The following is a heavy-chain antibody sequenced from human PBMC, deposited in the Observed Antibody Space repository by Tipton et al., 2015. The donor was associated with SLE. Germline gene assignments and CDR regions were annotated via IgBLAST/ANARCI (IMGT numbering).Heavy chain of an antibody. V-gene: IGHV4-59*08. Sequence: TLSLTCTVAGDSRDNYYWTWIRQPPGKGLEWIGTIYYSGNTYNNTPLKSRLSMSVNTSKNQFSLKLTSVTAADTAIYYCARRKYYYMDVWGKGATVTVSS. CDR3: ARRKYYYMDV. CDR1: GDSRDNYY. CDR2: IYYSGNT. J-gene: IGHJ6*03.